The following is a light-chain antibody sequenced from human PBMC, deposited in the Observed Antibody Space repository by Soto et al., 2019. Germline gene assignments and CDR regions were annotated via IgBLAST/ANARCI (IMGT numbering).Light chain of an antibody. CDR1: SGHSSYA. V-gene: IGLV4-69*01. CDR3: QTWGTASWV. CDR2: LNSDGSH. J-gene: IGLJ2*01. Sequence: QTVVTQSPSASASLGASVKLTCTLSSGHSSYAIAWHQQQPEKGPRYLMKLNSDGSHSKGDGIPDRFSGSSSGAERYLTISSLQSEDEADYYCQTWGTASWVFGGGTKVTVL.